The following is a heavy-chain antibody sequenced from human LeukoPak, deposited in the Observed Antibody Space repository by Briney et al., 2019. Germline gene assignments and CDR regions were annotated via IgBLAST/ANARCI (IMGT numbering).Heavy chain of an antibody. CDR3: ARDGSGYSSSWYPTFFDY. Sequence: SETLSLTCVVYGGSFSGYYWSWIRQPAGKGLEWIGRIYTSGSTNYNPSLKSRVTMSVDTSKNQFSLKLSSVTAADTAVYYCARDGSGYSSSWYPTFFDYWGQGTLVTVSS. J-gene: IGHJ4*02. D-gene: IGHD6-13*01. CDR2: IYTSGST. V-gene: IGHV4-4*07. CDR1: GGSFSGYY.